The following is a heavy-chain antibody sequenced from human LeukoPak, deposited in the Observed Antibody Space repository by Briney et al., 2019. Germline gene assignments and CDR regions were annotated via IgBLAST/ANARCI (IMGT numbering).Heavy chain of an antibody. CDR3: ARDWRYCDSSGYIDY. D-gene: IGHD3-22*01. V-gene: IGHV3-7*01. J-gene: IGHJ4*02. CDR1: GFTFSNYW. Sequence: QSGGSLRLSCEGSGFTFSNYWMGWVRQAPGKGLQWVANIKTDGSEKYYVDSVKGRFTISRDNAKNSLYLQMNSLRAEDTAVYYCARDWRYCDSSGYIDYWGQGTLVTVSS. CDR2: IKTDGSEK.